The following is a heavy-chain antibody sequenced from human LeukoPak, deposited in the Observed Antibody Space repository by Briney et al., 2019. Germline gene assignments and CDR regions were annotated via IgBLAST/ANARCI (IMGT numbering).Heavy chain of an antibody. D-gene: IGHD3-10*01. Sequence: PSQTLSLTCTVSGGSISSGGYYWSWIRQPPGKGLEWIGYIYHSGSTYYNPSLKSRVTISVDTSKNQFSLKLSSVTAADTAVYYCARFSRDRGTFDIWGQGTMVTVSS. CDR2: IYHSGST. CDR1: GGSISSGGYY. CDR3: ARFSRDRGTFDI. J-gene: IGHJ3*02. V-gene: IGHV4-30-2*01.